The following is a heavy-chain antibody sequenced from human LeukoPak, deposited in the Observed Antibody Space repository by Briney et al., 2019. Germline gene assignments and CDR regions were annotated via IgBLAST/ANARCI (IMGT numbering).Heavy chain of an antibody. Sequence: GGSLRLSCAASGFTFSSYGMHWVRQAPGKGLEGVALIWYDGTNKYYADSVKGRFTISRDDSKNTLYLQMNSLRVEDTGVYYCAKPPDGYNSRAFGYWGQGNLVTVSS. CDR1: GFTFSSYG. J-gene: IGHJ4*02. CDR2: IWYDGTNK. D-gene: IGHD5-24*01. CDR3: AKPPDGYNSRAFGY. V-gene: IGHV3-33*06.